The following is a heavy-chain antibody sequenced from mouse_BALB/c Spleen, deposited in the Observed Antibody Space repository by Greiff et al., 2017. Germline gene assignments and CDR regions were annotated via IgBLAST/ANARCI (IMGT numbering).Heavy chain of an antibody. CDR2: IRLKSNNYAT. CDR1: GFTFSNYW. Sequence: EVQGVESGGGLVQPGGSMKLSCVASGFTFSNYWMNWVRQSPEKGLEWVAEIRLKSNNYATHYAESVKGRFTISRDDSKSSVYLQMNNLRAEDTGIYYCTRGVTTVVATYYYAMDYWGQGTSVTVSS. D-gene: IGHD1-1*01. CDR3: TRGVTTVVATYYYAMDY. J-gene: IGHJ4*01. V-gene: IGHV6-6*02.